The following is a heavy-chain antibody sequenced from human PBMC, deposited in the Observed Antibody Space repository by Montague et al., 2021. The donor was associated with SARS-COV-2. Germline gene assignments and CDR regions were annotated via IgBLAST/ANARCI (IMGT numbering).Heavy chain of an antibody. CDR2: INHSGST. J-gene: IGHJ6*03. D-gene: IGHD2-2*01. CDR1: GGSISSYY. Sequence: SETLSLTCTVSGGSISSYYWSWIRQPPGKGLEWIGEINHSGSTSYNPSLKSRVTISVDTSKNQFSLKLSSVTAADTAVYYCARLVVPAARYYYYYYYMDVWGKGTTVTVSS. V-gene: IGHV4-34*01. CDR3: ARLVVPAARYYYYYYYMDV.